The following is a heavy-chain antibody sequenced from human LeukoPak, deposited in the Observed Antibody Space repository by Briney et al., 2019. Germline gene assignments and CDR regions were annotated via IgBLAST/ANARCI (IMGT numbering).Heavy chain of an antibody. CDR1: GYTFTNHP. J-gene: IGHJ4*02. CDR2: INPNSGDT. D-gene: IGHD5-12*01. CDR3: ARERYTAYGNFDY. Sequence: GASVKVSCKASGYTFTNHPMHWVRQAPGQGLEWMGWINPNSGDTNYVQKFQGRVTMTRDPSISAAYMELSGLRADDTAVYYCARERYTAYGNFDYWGQGTLVTVSS. V-gene: IGHV1-2*02.